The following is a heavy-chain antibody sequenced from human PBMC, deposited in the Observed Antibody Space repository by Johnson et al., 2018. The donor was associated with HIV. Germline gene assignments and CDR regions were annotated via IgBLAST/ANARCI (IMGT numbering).Heavy chain of an antibody. CDR3: AREMVVITADDAFDI. J-gene: IGHJ3*02. D-gene: IGHD2-21*01. Sequence: QVQLVESGGDWVQPGGSLRLSCAASGFTFSDHAMSWVRQAPGKGLAWVAFIRYDGSNKYYADSVKGRFTISRDNSKNTLYLQMNSLRAEDTAVYYCAREMVVITADDAFDIWGQGTMVTVSS. V-gene: IGHV3-30*02. CDR2: IRYDGSNK. CDR1: GFTFSDHA.